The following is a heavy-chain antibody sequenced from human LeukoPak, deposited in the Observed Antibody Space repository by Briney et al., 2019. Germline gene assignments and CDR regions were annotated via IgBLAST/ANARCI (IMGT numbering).Heavy chain of an antibody. CDR2: INHSEST. CDR1: GGSFSGYY. V-gene: IGHV4-34*01. D-gene: IGHD2-2*02. Sequence: SETLSLTCAVYGGSFSGYYWSWIRQPPGKGLEWIGEINHSESTNYNPSLKSRVTISVDTSKNQFSLKLSSVTAADTAVYYCARGARIKINRYCSSTSCYRPYFDYWGQGTLVTVSS. J-gene: IGHJ4*02. CDR3: ARGARIKINRYCSSTSCYRPYFDY.